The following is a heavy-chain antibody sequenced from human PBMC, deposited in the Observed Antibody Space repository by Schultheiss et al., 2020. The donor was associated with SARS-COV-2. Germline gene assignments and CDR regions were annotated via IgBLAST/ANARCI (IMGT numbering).Heavy chain of an antibody. CDR1: GFIFSNAW. D-gene: IGHD6-13*01. V-gene: IGHV3-15*07. J-gene: IGHJ6*03. Sequence: GGSLRLSCAASGFIFSNAWMNWVRQAPGKGLEWVGRIKSKIDGGTIDYAAPVKGRFTISRDDSKNTLYLQMNSLKTEDTAVYYCTTGQQGYYYYYMDVWGKGTTVTVSS. CDR2: IKSKIDGGTI. CDR3: TTGQQGYYYYYMDV.